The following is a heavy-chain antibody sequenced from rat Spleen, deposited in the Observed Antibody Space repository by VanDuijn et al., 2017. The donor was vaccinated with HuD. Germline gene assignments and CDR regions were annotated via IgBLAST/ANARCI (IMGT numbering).Heavy chain of an antibody. D-gene: IGHD1-10*01. CDR3: ARNNNYANFDY. V-gene: IGHV5-29*01. CDR2: ISYDGSST. CDR1: GFTFSDYY. J-gene: IGHJ2*01. Sequence: EVQLVESDGGLVQPGRSLKLSCAASGFTFSDYYMAWVRQAPTKGLEWVATISYDGSSTYYRDSVKGRFTISRDNAKSTLYLQMDSLRSEDTATYYCARNNNYANFDYWGQGVMVTVSS.